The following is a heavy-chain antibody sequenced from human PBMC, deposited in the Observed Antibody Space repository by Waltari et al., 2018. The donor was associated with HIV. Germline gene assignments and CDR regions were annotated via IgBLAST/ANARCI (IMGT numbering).Heavy chain of an antibody. CDR2: ISYSVST. CDR1: GGSISSRSYY. V-gene: IGHV4-39*07. D-gene: IGHD2-15*01. J-gene: IGHJ4*02. Sequence: QLQLQESGPGLVKPSETLSLTCTVSGGSISSRSYYWGWIRQPPGKGLEWIGSISYSVSTCYNPSLRVRVTISVDTSKNQCSLKLSFGTAAETAVYYCARGRYCSGGSCPFDYWGQGTLVTVSS. CDR3: ARGRYCSGGSCPFDY.